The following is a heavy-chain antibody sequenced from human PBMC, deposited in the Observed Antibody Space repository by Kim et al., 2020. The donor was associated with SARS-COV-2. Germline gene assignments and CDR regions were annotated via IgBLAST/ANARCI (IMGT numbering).Heavy chain of an antibody. V-gene: IGHV3-23*01. CDR3: ASRHIAAAGTGFYAKYYFDY. D-gene: IGHD6-13*01. J-gene: IGHJ4*02. Sequence: RFTISRDNSKNTLYLQMNGLRAEDTAVYYCASRHIAAAGTGFYAKYYFDYWGQGTLVTVSS.